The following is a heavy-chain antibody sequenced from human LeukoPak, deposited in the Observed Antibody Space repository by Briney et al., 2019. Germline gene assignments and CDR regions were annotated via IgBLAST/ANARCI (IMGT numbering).Heavy chain of an antibody. CDR2: IYPGDSDT. V-gene: IGHV5-51*01. Sequence: GESLKISCQGSGYNFPDYWIGWVRRMPGKGLEWMGIIYPGDSDTRYSPSFQGQVTISADKSISTAYLQWSSLKASDTAMYYCARLTYDILTGHSDAFDIWGQGTMVTVSS. CDR1: GYNFPDYW. D-gene: IGHD3-9*01. CDR3: ARLTYDILTGHSDAFDI. J-gene: IGHJ3*02.